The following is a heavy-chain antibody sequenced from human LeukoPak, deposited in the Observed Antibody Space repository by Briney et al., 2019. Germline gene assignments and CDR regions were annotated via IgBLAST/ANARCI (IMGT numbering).Heavy chain of an antibody. V-gene: IGHV4-34*01. CDR2: IYHSGST. Sequence: PSETLSLTCAVYGGSFSGYYWSWIRQPPGKGLEWIGYIYHSGSTFYDPSLRSRVTISLDGSRNQFSLKLTSVTAADTAVYYCARDSDGGSYDHWGQGILVIVSS. D-gene: IGHD2-15*01. J-gene: IGHJ4*02. CDR3: ARDSDGGSYDH. CDR1: GGSFSGYY.